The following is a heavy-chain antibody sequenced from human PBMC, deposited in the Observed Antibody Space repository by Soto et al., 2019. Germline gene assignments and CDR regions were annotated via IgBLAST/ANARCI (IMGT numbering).Heavy chain of an antibody. CDR1: GFTFTSSA. D-gene: IGHD6-13*01. Sequence: ASVKVSCKASGFTFTSSAVQWVRQARGQRLEWIGWIVVGSGNTNYAQKFQERVTITRDMSTSTAYMELSSLRSEDTAVYYCAAGHSSSWYYYYGMDVWGQGTTVTVSS. CDR2: IVVGSGNT. J-gene: IGHJ6*02. V-gene: IGHV1-58*01. CDR3: AAGHSSSWYYYYGMDV.